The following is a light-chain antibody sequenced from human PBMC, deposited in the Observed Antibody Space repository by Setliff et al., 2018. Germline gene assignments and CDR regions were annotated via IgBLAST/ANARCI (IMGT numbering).Light chain of an antibody. CDR2: SNN. V-gene: IGLV1-44*01. CDR3: AAWDDSLNGHV. J-gene: IGLJ1*01. CDR1: SSNIGTNT. Sequence: QSVLTQPPSASGTPGQRVTISCSGSSSNIGTNTVNWYQQLPGTAPKLLIYSNNQRPSGVPDRFSGSESGTSASLAISGLQSEDEADYYCAAWDDSLNGHVFGIGTKATVL.